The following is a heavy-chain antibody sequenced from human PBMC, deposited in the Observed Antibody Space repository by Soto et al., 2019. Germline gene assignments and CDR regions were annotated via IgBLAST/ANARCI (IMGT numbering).Heavy chain of an antibody. Sequence: QLQLVESGGGVVPPGRSLRISCAASGIMFSRYAMHWVRQAPAKGLEWVAVISKDGSVIYYADSVKGRFTISRDKSENMVYLQLNSLRDEHTAVFYGVSSRSGAVPDAFAYWGQGTLVTVAS. CDR1: GIMFSRYA. CDR2: ISKDGSVI. J-gene: IGHJ4*02. D-gene: IGHD3-3*01. V-gene: IGHV3-30*04. CDR3: VSSRSGAVPDAFAY.